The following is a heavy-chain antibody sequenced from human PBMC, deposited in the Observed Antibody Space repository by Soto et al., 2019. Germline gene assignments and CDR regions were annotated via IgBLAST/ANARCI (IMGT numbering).Heavy chain of an antibody. J-gene: IGHJ4*02. V-gene: IGHV4-34*01. D-gene: IGHD3-22*01. CDR1: GGSFSGYY. Sequence: SETLSLTCAVYGGSFSGYYWSWIRQPPGKGLEWIGEINHSGSTNYSPSLKSRVTISVDTSKNQFSLKLSSVTAADTAVYYCARVPLLKYYYDSSGYFDYWGQGTLVTVSS. CDR3: ARVPLLKYYYDSSGYFDY. CDR2: INHSGST.